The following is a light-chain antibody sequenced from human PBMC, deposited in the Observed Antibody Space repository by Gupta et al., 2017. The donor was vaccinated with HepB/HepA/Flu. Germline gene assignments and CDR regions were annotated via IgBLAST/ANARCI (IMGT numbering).Light chain of an antibody. CDR2: KAS. V-gene: IGKV1-5*03. J-gene: IGKJ1*01. Sequence: DIQMPQSPSTLSASVGDRLTITCRASQSISSWLVWYQQKPGKAPKLLIYKASSLESGVPSRFSGSGSGTEFTLTISSLQPDDFATYYCQQLGTFGQGTKVEIK. CDR3: QQLGT. CDR1: QSISSW.